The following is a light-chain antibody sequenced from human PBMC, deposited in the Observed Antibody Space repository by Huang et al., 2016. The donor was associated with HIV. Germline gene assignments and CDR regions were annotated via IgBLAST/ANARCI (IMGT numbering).Light chain of an antibody. Sequence: DIVVTQSPDSLAVSLGARATINCKSSQTFLYNSKSDSFIAWYQQRPGQSPKLLIHGASARQSGVPERCSGSVSEINFTLTINGLQPEDVAIYFCQQYSTIPTFGGGTKVDI. CDR1: QTFLYNSKSDSF. J-gene: IGKJ4*01. CDR3: QQYSTIPT. CDR2: GAS. V-gene: IGKV4-1*01.